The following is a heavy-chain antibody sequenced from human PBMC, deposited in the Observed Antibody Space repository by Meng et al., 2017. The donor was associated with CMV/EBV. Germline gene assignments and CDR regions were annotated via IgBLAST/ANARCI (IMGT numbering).Heavy chain of an antibody. J-gene: IGHJ6*02. CDR3: ARAYCGGDCSRMDV. CDR2: INWNGGST. D-gene: IGHD2-21*01. Sequence: GESLKISCTASGFTFDDYGMSWVRQAPGKGLEWVSGINWNGGSTGYADSVKGRFTISRDNAKNSLYLQMNSLRAEDTALYYCARAYCGGDCSRMDVWGQGTTVTVSS. V-gene: IGHV3-20*04. CDR1: GFTFDDYG.